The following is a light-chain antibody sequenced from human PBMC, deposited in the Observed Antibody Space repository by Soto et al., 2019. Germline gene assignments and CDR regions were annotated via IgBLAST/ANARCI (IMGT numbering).Light chain of an antibody. Sequence: EIVLTQSPATLSLSPGERATLSCRASQSVSDNLAWYQQKPGQAPRLLIHSASTRATAVPARFSGSGAGTEFTLDISRLQSEDFAVYYCQQYDSWPPVTFGQGTRLEIK. V-gene: IGKV3-15*01. CDR3: QQYDSWPPVT. CDR2: SAS. J-gene: IGKJ5*01. CDR1: QSVSDN.